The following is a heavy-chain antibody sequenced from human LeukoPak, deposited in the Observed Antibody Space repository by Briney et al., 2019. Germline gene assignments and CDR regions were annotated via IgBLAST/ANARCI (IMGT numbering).Heavy chain of an antibody. CDR2: ISSSSDII. V-gene: IGHV3-48*04. J-gene: IGHJ4*02. D-gene: IGHD3-22*01. CDR1: GLTFSSFS. CDR3: ARGRDYYDSSGYYYFDY. Sequence: GGSLRLSCAASGLTFSSFSMNWVRQAPGKGLEWVSYISSSSDIIHYADSVKGRFTISRDNAKKSLYLEMNSLRAEDTAVYYCARGRDYYDSSGYYYFDYWGQGTLVTVSS.